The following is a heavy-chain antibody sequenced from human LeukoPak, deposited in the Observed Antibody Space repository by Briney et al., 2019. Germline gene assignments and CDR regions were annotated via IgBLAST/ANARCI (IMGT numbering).Heavy chain of an antibody. CDR2: ISSSGSTI. J-gene: IGHJ4*02. CDR3: ARGYYDSSGYHESVDY. V-gene: IGHV3-48*03. Sequence: GGSLRLSCAASGFTFSSYEMNWVRQAPGKGLEWVSYISSSGSTIYYADSVKGRFTISRDNAKNSLYLQMNSLRAEDTAVYYCARGYYDSSGYHESVDYWGQGTLVNVSS. D-gene: IGHD3-22*01. CDR1: GFTFSSYE.